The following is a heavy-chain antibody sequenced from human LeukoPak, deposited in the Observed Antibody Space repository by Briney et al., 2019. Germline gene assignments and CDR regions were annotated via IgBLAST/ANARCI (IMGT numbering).Heavy chain of an antibody. CDR2: IVVGSGNT. J-gene: IGHJ4*02. Sequence: GTSVKVSCKASGFTFTSSAMQWVRQARGQRLEWTGWIVVGSGNTNYAQKFQERVTITRDMSTSTAYMELSSLRSEDTAVYYCAADIDYYDSSGYYWQFDYWGQGTLVTVSS. V-gene: IGHV1-58*02. CDR1: GFTFTSSA. CDR3: AADIDYYDSSGYYWQFDY. D-gene: IGHD3-22*01.